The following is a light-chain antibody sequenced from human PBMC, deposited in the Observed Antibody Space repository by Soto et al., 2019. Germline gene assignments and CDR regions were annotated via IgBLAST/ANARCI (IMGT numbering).Light chain of an antibody. CDR1: SSNIGSNY. CDR2: RNN. V-gene: IGLV1-47*01. J-gene: IGLJ2*01. Sequence: QSVLTQPPSASGTPGQRVTISCSGSSSNIGSNYVYWYQQLPGTAAKLLIYRNNQRPSGVPDRFSGSKSGTSASLAISGLRSEDEADYYCAAWDDSLSVLLFGGGTKLTVL. CDR3: AAWDDSLSVLL.